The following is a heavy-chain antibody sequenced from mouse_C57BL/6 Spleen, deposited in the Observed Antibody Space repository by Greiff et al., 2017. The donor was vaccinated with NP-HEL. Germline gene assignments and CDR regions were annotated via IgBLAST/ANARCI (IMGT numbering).Heavy chain of an antibody. CDR2: ISSGGSYT. CDR1: GFTFSSYG. Sequence: EVHLVESGGDLVKPGGSLKLSCAASGFTFSSYGMSWVRQTPDKRLEWVATISSGGSYTYYPDSVKGRFTISRDNAKNTLYLQMSSLKSEDTAMYYCARQGQLRLPAFDYWGQGTTLTVSS. J-gene: IGHJ2*01. CDR3: ARQGQLRLPAFDY. D-gene: IGHD3-2*02. V-gene: IGHV5-6*01.